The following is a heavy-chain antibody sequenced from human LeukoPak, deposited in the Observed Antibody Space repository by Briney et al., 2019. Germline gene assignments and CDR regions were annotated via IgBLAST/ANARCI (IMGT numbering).Heavy chain of an antibody. CDR2: IGAYNGNT. V-gene: IGHV1-18*01. CDR1: GYAFTSYG. D-gene: IGHD3-22*01. Sequence: ASVKVSCKASGYAFTSYGISWVRRAPGQGLEWMGWIGAYNGNTNYAQKLQGRVTMTTDTSTSTAYMELRSLRSDDTAVYYCARVQSQYYYDSSGYPAFDIWGQGTMVTVSS. CDR3: ARVQSQYYYDSSGYPAFDI. J-gene: IGHJ3*02.